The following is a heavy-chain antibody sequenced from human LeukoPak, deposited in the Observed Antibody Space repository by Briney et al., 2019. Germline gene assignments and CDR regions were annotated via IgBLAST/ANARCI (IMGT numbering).Heavy chain of an antibody. D-gene: IGHD2-15*01. CDR2: ICSSGGGT. Sequence: GGSLRLSCAGSGFTFSRYVISWVRQAPGKGLEWVSAICSSGGGTFYADSVKGGFTISRDNADKTVYIQRNSLRDEEAARYYCARARWRAPAHHFDSWGQGTRVAVSS. CDR1: GFTFSRYV. V-gene: IGHV3-23*01. CDR3: ARARWRAPAHHFDS. J-gene: IGHJ4*02.